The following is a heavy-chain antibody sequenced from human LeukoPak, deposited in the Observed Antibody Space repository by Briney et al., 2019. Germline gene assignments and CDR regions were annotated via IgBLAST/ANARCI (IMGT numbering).Heavy chain of an antibody. Sequence: SQTLSLTCTVSGGSISSGSYYWSWIRQPAGKGLEWIGRIYTSGSTNYNPSLKSRVTISVDTSKNQFSLKLSSVTAADTAVYYCARYSSANGYAFDIWGQGTMVTVSS. CDR1: GGSISSGSYY. CDR3: ARYSSANGYAFDI. V-gene: IGHV4-61*02. CDR2: IYTSGST. D-gene: IGHD3-22*01. J-gene: IGHJ3*02.